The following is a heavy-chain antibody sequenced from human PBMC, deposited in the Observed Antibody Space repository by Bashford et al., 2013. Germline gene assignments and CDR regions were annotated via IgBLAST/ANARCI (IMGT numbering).Heavy chain of an antibody. CDR3: AKSLTMIVVVITTFDY. V-gene: IGHV3-23*01. J-gene: IGHJ4*02. D-gene: IGHD3-22*01. CDR2: ISGSGGST. Sequence: VRQAPGKGLEWVSAISGSGGSTYYADSVKGRFTISRDNSKNTLYLQMNSLRAEDTAVYYCAKSLTMIVVVITTFDYWGQGTLVTVS.